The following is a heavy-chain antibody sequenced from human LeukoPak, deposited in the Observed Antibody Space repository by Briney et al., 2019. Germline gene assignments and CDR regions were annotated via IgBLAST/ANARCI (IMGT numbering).Heavy chain of an antibody. J-gene: IGHJ4*02. Sequence: ASVKVSCKASGYTFTSYYMHWVRQAPGQGLGWMGIINPSGGSTSYAQKFQGRVTMTEDTSTDTAYMGLSSLRSEDTAVYYCATLGSGREQLALDYWGQGTLVTVSS. D-gene: IGHD6-6*01. CDR1: GYTFTSYY. V-gene: IGHV1-46*01. CDR3: ATLGSGREQLALDY. CDR2: INPSGGST.